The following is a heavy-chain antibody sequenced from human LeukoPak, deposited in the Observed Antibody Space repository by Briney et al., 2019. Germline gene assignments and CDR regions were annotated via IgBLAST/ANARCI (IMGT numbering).Heavy chain of an antibody. CDR2: ISYDGSNK. D-gene: IGHD3-22*01. V-gene: IGHV3-30-3*01. CDR3: ARADYYNSSGYYNY. CDR1: GFTFSSHA. J-gene: IGHJ4*02. Sequence: PGGSLRLSCAASGFTFSSHAMHWVRQARGKGLEWVAVISYDGSNKYYADSVKGRFTISRDNSKNTLYLQMNSLRAEDTAVYYCARADYYNSSGYYNYWGQGTLVTVSS.